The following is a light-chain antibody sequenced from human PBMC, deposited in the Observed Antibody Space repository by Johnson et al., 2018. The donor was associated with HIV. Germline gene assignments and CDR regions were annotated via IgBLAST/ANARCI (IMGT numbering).Light chain of an antibody. V-gene: IGLV1-51*01. Sequence: HSVLTQPPSVSAAPGQKVTISCSGSSSNIGNNYVSWYQQLPGTAPKLVIYDNNKRPSGIPDQFSGSKSGTSATLGITGLQTGDEADYYCGTWDSSLSAPRVVGTGTKVTVL. J-gene: IGLJ1*01. CDR3: GTWDSSLSAPRV. CDR1: SSNIGNNY. CDR2: DNN.